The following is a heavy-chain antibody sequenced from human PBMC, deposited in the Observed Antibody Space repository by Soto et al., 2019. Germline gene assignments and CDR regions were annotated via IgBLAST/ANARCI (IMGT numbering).Heavy chain of an antibody. CDR2: ITGSGAGT. CDR1: GFTFSSYA. V-gene: IGHV3-23*01. J-gene: IGHJ6*02. D-gene: IGHD2-15*01. Sequence: GGSLRLSCAASGFTFSSYAMTWVRQAPGKGLEYVSSITGSGAGTVYADSVKGRFTISRDNSKNTLYLQMNSLRAEDTAVYYCGKDIVVVVPASPYYYGMDVWGQGTTVTVSS. CDR3: GKDIVVVVPASPYYYGMDV.